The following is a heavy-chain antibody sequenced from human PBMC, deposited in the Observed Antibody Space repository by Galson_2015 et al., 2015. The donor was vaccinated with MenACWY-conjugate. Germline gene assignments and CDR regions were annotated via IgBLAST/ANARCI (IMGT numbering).Heavy chain of an antibody. D-gene: IGHD3-3*01. Sequence: SVKVSCKASGYTFTSYGISWVRQAPGQGLEWMGWISAYNGNTNYAQKLQGRVTMTTDTSTSTAYMELRSLRSDDTAVYYCARASITIFGVVSANYYYYGMDVWGQGTTVTVSS. CDR1: GYTFTSYG. J-gene: IGHJ6*02. CDR2: ISAYNGNT. CDR3: ARASITIFGVVSANYYYYGMDV. V-gene: IGHV1-18*01.